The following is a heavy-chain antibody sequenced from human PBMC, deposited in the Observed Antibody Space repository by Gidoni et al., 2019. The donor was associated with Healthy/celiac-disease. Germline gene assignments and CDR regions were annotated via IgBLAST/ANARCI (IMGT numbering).Heavy chain of an antibody. J-gene: IGHJ3*02. D-gene: IGHD6-13*01. Sequence: QVQLQQWGAGLLKPSETLSLTCAVYGGSFSGYYWSWIRQPPGKGLEWIGEINLSGSTNYNPPLKSRVTISVDTSKNQFSLKLSSVTAADTAVYYCARGIGGGWYSSSWYSAFDIWGQGTMVTVSS. CDR3: ARGIGGGWYSSSWYSAFDI. CDR2: INLSGST. CDR1: GGSFSGYY. V-gene: IGHV4-34*01.